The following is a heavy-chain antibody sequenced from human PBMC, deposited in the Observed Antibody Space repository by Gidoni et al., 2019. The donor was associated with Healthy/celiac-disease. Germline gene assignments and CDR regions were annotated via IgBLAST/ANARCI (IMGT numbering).Heavy chain of an antibody. V-gene: IGHV3-49*03. J-gene: IGHJ4*02. D-gene: IGHD6-19*01. CDR3: TRGETVAGWGY. CDR2: IRSKAYCGTT. CDR1: GFPLGDYA. Sequence: EVQLVESGGGLVQPGRSLRLSCKASGFPLGDYAMSWFRQAPGKGLEWVGFIRSKAYCGTTEYAASVKGRFTISRDDSKSIAYLQMNSLKTEDTAVYYCTRGETVAGWGYWGQGTLVTVSS.